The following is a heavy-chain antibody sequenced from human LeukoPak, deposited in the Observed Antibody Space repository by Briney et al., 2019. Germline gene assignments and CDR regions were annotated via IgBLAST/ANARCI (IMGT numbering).Heavy chain of an antibody. CDR2: IIPIFGTA. CDR3: ASDSSGYYYRYYFDY. D-gene: IGHD3-22*01. V-gene: IGHV1-69*06. CDR1: GGIFSGYA. Sequence: SVKVSCKASGGIFSGYAISWVRQAPGQGLEWMGGIIPIFGTANYAQKFQGRVTITADKSTSTAYMELSSLRSEDTAVYYCASDSSGYYYRYYFDYWGQGTLVTVSS. J-gene: IGHJ4*02.